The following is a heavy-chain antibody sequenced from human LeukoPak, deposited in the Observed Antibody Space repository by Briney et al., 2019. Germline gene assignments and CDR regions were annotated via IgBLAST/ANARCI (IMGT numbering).Heavy chain of an antibody. CDR2: VNPSGGST. D-gene: IGHD7-27*01. J-gene: IGHJ4*02. V-gene: IGHV1-46*01. CDR3: ARGPGDLGDY. CDR1: VYTFTSYF. Sequence: ASVKVSRKASVYTFTSYFMHWVRQAPGQGLEWMGLVNPSGGSTNYAQKFQGRVTMTRDMSTSTVFMELDSLRSEDTAVYYCARGPGDLGDYWGQGTLVTVSS.